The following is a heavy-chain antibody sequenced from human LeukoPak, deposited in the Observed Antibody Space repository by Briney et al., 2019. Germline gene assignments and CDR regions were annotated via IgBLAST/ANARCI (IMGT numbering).Heavy chain of an antibody. CDR3: ARGIAVAGTSPVFDP. D-gene: IGHD6-19*01. CDR2: IIPIFGTA. Sequence: SVKVSCKASGGTFSSYAISWVRQAPGQGLEWMGGIIPIFGTANYAQKFQGRVTITADESTSTVYMELSSLRSEDTAVYYCARGIAVAGTSPVFDPWGQGTLVTVSS. V-gene: IGHV1-69*01. J-gene: IGHJ5*02. CDR1: GGTFSSYA.